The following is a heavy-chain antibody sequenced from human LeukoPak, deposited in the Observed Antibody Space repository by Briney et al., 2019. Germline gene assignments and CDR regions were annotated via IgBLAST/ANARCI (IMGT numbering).Heavy chain of an antibody. CDR2: IKEDGTEK. D-gene: IGHD3-9*01. CDR3: ARDHHDVLTGYYSNYYNYYYMDV. V-gene: IGHV3-7*01. Sequence: PSGGSLRLSCAASGFPFSSYAMTWVRQAPGKGLEWVANIKEDGTEKYYVDSVRGRFTLSRDNAENSLYLQMSSLRAEDTAVYYCARDHHDVLTGYYSNYYNYYYMDVWGKGTTVTVSS. CDR1: GFPFSSYA. J-gene: IGHJ6*03.